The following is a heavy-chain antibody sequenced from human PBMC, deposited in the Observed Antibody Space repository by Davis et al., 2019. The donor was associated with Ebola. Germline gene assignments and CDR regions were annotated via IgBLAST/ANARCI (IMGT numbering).Heavy chain of an antibody. CDR3: ARDTYFDSLLYFPFHY. CDR2: IKEDGSEK. J-gene: IGHJ4*02. V-gene: IGHV3-7*01. D-gene: IGHD3-9*01. CDR1: GFTFNNYW. Sequence: PGGSLRLSCAASGFTFNNYWMSWVRQAPGKGLEWVANIKEDGSEKYYVDSVKGRFTISRDNAKNSLYLQMNSLRADDTAVYYCARDTYFDSLLYFPFHYWGQGTPVTVSS.